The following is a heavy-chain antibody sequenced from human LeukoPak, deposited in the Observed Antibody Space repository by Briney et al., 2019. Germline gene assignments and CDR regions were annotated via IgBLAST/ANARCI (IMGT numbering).Heavy chain of an antibody. CDR1: GVSIRSNLYY. CDR2: IYYSGSA. Sequence: SETLSLTCNVSGVSIRSNLYYWVWIRQPPGKGLQWIGSIYYSGSAYYNPSLKSRVTMSIDTSKNQFSLKLSSVTAADTAVYYCARARGIARYFQHWGEGTLVTVSS. J-gene: IGHJ1*01. CDR3: ARARGIARYFQH. D-gene: IGHD6-13*01. V-gene: IGHV4-39*01.